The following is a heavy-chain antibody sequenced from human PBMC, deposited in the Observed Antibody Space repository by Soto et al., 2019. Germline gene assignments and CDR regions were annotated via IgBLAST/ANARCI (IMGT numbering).Heavy chain of an antibody. CDR2: ISAYNGNT. V-gene: IGHV1-18*01. D-gene: IGHD5-12*01. Sequence: ASVRVSCKASGYTFTSYGISWVRQAPGQGLEWMGWISAYNGNTNYAQKLQGRVTMTTDTSTSTAYMELRSVRSDDTAVYYCARRGYSGYYAMWLEHWGQGTLVTVS. CDR3: ARRGYSGYYAMWLEH. CDR1: GYTFTSYG. J-gene: IGHJ5*02.